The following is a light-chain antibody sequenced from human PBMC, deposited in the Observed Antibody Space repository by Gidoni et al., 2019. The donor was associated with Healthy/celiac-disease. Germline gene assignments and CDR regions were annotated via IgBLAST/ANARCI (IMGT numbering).Light chain of an antibody. CDR3: QQYGSSPRT. V-gene: IGKV3-20*01. CDR1: QSVSSSY. Sequence: EIALTQSPGTLSLSPGERATLSCRASQSVSSSYLAWYQQKPGQAPRLLIYGASSRATGIPDRFSGSGSGTDFTLTSSRLEPEDVAVYYCQQYGSSPRTFXQXTKVEIK. CDR2: GAS. J-gene: IGKJ1*01.